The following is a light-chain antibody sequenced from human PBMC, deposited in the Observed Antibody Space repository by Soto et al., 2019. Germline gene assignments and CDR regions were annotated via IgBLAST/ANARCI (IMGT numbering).Light chain of an antibody. J-gene: IGKJ3*01. CDR2: KAS. V-gene: IGKV1-5*03. CDR3: QQYSTYSPRLT. Sequence: DIQMTQSPSTLSAYVGDRVTITCRASQSISNWLARYQQKPGKAPKLLIYKASSLESGVPSRFSGSVSGTEFTLTISSLQPDDFATYYCQQYSTYSPRLTFGPGTKVGIK. CDR1: QSISNW.